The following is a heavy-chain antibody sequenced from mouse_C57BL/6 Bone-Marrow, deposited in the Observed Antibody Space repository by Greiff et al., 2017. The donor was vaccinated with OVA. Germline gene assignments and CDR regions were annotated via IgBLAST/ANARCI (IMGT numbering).Heavy chain of an antibody. D-gene: IGHD2-3*01. V-gene: IGHV1-55*01. Sequence: QVQLQQPGAELVKPGASVKMSCTASGYTFTSYWITWVQQRPGQGLEWIGDIYPGSGSTNYNEKFKSKATLTVATSSSTAYMQLSSLTSEDSAVYYCASPGYYSSYYAMDYWGQGTSVTVSS. CDR1: GYTFTSYW. CDR3: ASPGYYSSYYAMDY. CDR2: IYPGSGST. J-gene: IGHJ4*01.